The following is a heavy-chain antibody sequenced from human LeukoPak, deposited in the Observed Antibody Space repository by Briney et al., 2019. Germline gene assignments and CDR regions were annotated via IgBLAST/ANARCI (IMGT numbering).Heavy chain of an antibody. CDR2: MNPNSGNT. J-gene: IGHJ6*03. CDR3: AADRGGTYYYYMDV. Sequence: GASVKVSCKASGYTFTSYDINWVRQATGQGLEWMGWMNPNSGNTGYAQKFQGRVTITRNTSISTAYMELSSLRSEDTAVYYCAADRGGTYYYYMDVWGKGTTVTVSS. D-gene: IGHD1-1*01. V-gene: IGHV1-8*03. CDR1: GYTFTSYD.